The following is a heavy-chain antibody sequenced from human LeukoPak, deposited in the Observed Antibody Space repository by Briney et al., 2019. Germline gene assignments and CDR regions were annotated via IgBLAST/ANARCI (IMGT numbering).Heavy chain of an antibody. J-gene: IGHJ4*02. Sequence: ASVKVSCKACGYSFTSYGISWVRQAPGQGLEWMGWISAYNGNTNYEQKLQGRVTMTTDTSTSTAYMELRSLGSDDTAVYYCGRNLRYCSSTSCYMAGHPLGYWGQGTLVTVSS. CDR2: ISAYNGNT. D-gene: IGHD2-2*02. V-gene: IGHV1-18*01. CDR1: GYSFTSYG. CDR3: GRNLRYCSSTSCYMAGHPLGY.